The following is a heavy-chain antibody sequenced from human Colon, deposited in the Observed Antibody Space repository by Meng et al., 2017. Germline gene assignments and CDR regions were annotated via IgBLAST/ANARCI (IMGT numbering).Heavy chain of an antibody. CDR2: VGREGNDI. D-gene: IGHD2-15*01. CDR1: AFTFSAYW. Sequence: EVLVGGAGGACVKRGCSPTLPCAASAFTFSAYWMPWVRQTPGKGLMWVSRVGREGNDITYADSVKGRFTISRDNAKNTLYLQMNSLRAEDTAVYYCARDGGHRADSWGQGTLVTVSS. CDR3: ARDGGHRADS. J-gene: IGHJ4*02. V-gene: IGHV3-74*01.